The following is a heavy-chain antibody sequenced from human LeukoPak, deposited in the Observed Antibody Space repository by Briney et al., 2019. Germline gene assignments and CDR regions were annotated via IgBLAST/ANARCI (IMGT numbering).Heavy chain of an antibody. CDR1: GYTITSDF. CDR2: INPTNGDA. V-gene: IGHV1-46*01. J-gene: IGHJ3*02. CDR3: ARVGRSLRAFDI. D-gene: IGHD3-10*01. Sequence: GASVKVSCKASGYTITSDFMHWVRQAPGHGLEWMGIINPTNGDATYTQKFQGRVTLTTDTSTSTAYMELRSLTSDDTAVYHCARVGRSLRAFDIWGQGTMITVSS.